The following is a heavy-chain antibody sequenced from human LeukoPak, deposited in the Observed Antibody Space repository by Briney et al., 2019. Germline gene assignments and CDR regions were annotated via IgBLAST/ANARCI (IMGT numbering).Heavy chain of an antibody. D-gene: IGHD6-19*01. J-gene: IGHJ4*02. CDR3: ARGLRNSGWYFDY. V-gene: IGHV4-34*01. CDR2: INHSGST. Sequence: PSATLSLTCAVYGGSFSGYFWSWIRHPPGKGLEWIGEINHSGSTNYNSSLKSRVTISVDTSKNQFSLKLSSVTAADTAVYYCARGLRNSGWYFDYWGQGTLVTVSS. CDR1: GGSFSGYF.